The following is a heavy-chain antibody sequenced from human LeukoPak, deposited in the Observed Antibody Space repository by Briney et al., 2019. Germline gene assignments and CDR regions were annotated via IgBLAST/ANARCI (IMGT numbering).Heavy chain of an antibody. D-gene: IGHD4-17*01. CDR1: GGSISSYY. V-gene: IGHV4-59*01. CDR3: AREGGSTVTTMSWFDS. CDR2: IYYSGST. J-gene: IGHJ5*01. Sequence: PSETLSLTCTVSGGSISSYYWSWLRQPPGKALEGLGYIYYSGSTNYNPSLKGRVTISVDTSKNQFSLKLSSVTAADTAVYYCAREGGSTVTTMSWFDSWGQGTLVTVSS.